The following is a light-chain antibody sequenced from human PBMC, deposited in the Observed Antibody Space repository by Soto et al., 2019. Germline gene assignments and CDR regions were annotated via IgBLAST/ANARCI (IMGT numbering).Light chain of an antibody. CDR1: QSIGTN. J-gene: IGKJ2*01. CDR3: QQYNNWPPMYT. CDR2: GAS. Sequence: EIVMTQSPATLSVSPGERATLSCRASQSIGTNLGWYQQRPGQPPRLLIYGASARATGIPVRFSGSGSGTEFTLAISSLQSEDFAVYYCQQYNNWPPMYTFGQGTKLEIK. V-gene: IGKV3-15*01.